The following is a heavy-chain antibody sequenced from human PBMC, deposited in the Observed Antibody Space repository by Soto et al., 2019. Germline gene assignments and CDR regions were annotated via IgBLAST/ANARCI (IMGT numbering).Heavy chain of an antibody. CDR1: GFTFSSYS. V-gene: IGHV3-21*01. J-gene: IGHJ4*02. D-gene: IGHD5-12*01. Sequence: GGSLRLSCAASGFTFSSYSMNWVRQAPGKGLEWVSSISSSSSYIYYADSVKGRFTISRDNAKNSLYLQMNSLRAEDTAVYYCASSGYSGYENYWGQGTLVTVSS. CDR3: ASSGYSGYENY. CDR2: ISSSSSYI.